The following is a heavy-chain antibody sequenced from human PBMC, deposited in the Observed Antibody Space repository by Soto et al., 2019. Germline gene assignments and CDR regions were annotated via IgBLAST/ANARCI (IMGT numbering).Heavy chain of an antibody. CDR1: GFTFSSYA. D-gene: IGHD6-6*01. J-gene: IGHJ4*02. CDR3: ARDEQLALDY. Sequence: QVQLVESGGGVVQPGRSLRLSCAASGFTFSSYAMHWVRQAPGKGLEWVAVISYDGTNKYYADSVKGRFTISRDNSKDTLYLQMNSLRAEDTAVYYCARDEQLALDYWSQGTLVTVSS. CDR2: ISYDGTNK. V-gene: IGHV3-30-3*01.